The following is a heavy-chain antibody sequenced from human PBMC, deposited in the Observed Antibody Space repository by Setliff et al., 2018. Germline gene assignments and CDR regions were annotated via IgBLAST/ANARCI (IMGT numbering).Heavy chain of an antibody. Sequence: QTGGSLRLSCAASGFTFSSYWMSWVRQAPGKGLEWVANIKQDGSEKYYVDAVRGRFTVSRDNAKNSLYLRMNSLRAEDTAVYYCATGRTGPFDYWGQGTLVTVSS. J-gene: IGHJ4*02. CDR3: ATGRTGPFDY. V-gene: IGHV3-7*01. D-gene: IGHD3-10*01. CDR2: IKQDGSEK. CDR1: GFTFSSYW.